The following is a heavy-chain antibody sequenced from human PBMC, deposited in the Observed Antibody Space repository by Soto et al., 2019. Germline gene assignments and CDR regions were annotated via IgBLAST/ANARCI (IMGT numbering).Heavy chain of an antibody. D-gene: IGHD3-10*01. Sequence: ASVKVSCKTSGYTFTRSTMHWVRQAPGQRLEWMGWINAGNGNTRYSQKFQGRVTITRDTSASTAYMELSSLRSEDTAVYYCAMMIPGSEYYYYGMDVWGQGTTVTVSS. J-gene: IGHJ6*02. CDR2: INAGNGNT. CDR1: GYTFTRST. V-gene: IGHV1-3*01. CDR3: AMMIPGSEYYYYGMDV.